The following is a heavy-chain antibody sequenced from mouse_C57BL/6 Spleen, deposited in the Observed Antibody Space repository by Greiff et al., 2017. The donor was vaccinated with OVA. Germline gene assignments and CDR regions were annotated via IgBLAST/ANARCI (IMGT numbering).Heavy chain of an antibody. CDR2: IRNKANGYTT. D-gene: IGHD3-3*01. CDR3: ARYYPPGRFDY. CDR1: GFTFTDYY. J-gene: IGHJ2*01. V-gene: IGHV7-3*01. Sequence: EVQLVESGGGLVQPGGSLSLSCAASGFTFTDYYMSWVRQPPGKALEWLGFIRNKANGYTTEYSASVKGRFTISRDNSQSILYLQMNALRAEDSATYYCARYYPPGRFDYWGQGTTLTVSS.